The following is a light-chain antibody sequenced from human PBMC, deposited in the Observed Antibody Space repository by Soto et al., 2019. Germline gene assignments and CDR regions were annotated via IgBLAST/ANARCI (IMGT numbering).Light chain of an antibody. J-gene: IGKJ1*01. V-gene: IGKV1-5*01. CDR1: QSISSW. CDR3: QQCNSYSWT. Sequence: DIQMTQSPSTLSASVGDRVTITCRASQSISSWLAWYQQRPGKAPKLLIYDASTLASGVPTRFSGSGSGTEFTLTISSLQPDDFASYYCQQCNSYSWTFGQGTKVDIK. CDR2: DAS.